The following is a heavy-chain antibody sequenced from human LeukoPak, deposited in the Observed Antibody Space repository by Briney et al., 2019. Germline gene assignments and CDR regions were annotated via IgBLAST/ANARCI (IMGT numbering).Heavy chain of an antibody. V-gene: IGHV3-72*01. D-gene: IGHD6-19*01. CDR1: GFIFSDHY. CDR3: ARGRNSGWYYDS. CDR2: TRIKANSYST. Sequence: PGGSLRLSCVASGFIFSDHYMDWVRQAPGKGLEWVGRTRIKANSYSTEYAASVKGRSTISRDDSKNSVYLQMNSLRAEDTAVYYCARGRNSGWYYDSWGQGTLVTVSS. J-gene: IGHJ5*02.